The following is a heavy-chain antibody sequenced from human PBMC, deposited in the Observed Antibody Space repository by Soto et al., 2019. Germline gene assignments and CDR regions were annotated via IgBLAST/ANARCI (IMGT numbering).Heavy chain of an antibody. D-gene: IGHD3-9*01. V-gene: IGHV4-31*03. CDR3: AKMGRTDWLRLPIDS. J-gene: IGHJ4*02. CDR2: IFFSGNT. CDR1: GGSILNGVHY. Sequence: PSETLSLTCTVSGGSILNGVHYWTWIRQHPGKGLEWIGKIFFSGNTHYNPALKSRLTFSVDTAKNQFSLRLTSVTAADTATYYCAKMGRTDWLRLPIDSWGQGTLVTVSS.